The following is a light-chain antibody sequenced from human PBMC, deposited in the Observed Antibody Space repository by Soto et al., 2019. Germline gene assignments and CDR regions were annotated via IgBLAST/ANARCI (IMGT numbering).Light chain of an antibody. CDR1: QSVSSSY. Sequence: EIVLTQSPGTLSLSPGERATLSCRASQSVSSSYLAWYQQKPGQAPRLLIYGASSRATGIPDRFSGSGSGTGFTLAISRLEPEDFAVYYCQQYGSSPPQTFGQGTKVEIK. V-gene: IGKV3-20*01. J-gene: IGKJ1*01. CDR3: QQYGSSPPQT. CDR2: GAS.